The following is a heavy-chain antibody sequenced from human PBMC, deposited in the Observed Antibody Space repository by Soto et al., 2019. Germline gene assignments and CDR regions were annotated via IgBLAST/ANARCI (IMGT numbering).Heavy chain of an antibody. CDR1: LFNCVGFA. Sequence: GGSLTLSCAASLFNCVGFAMNWVRHAPGKGLEWISSISDSSSHTYYADSLKGRFAISRDDAKNSLYLQMNSLRVEDTAVYYCARVRGANYYFDYWGQGTLVTVSS. CDR2: ISDSSSHT. V-gene: IGHV3-21*01. J-gene: IGHJ4*02. CDR3: ARVRGANYYFDY.